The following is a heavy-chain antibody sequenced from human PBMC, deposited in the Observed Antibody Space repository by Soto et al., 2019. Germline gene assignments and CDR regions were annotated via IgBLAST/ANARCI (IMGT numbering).Heavy chain of an antibody. J-gene: IGHJ4*02. Sequence: QVQLMESGGGVVQPGGSLRLSSATSGFTFSTHSMHWFRQAPGKGLEWVAVTSYDGGTKYYADSVKGRFTVSRDNSKNTVYQQMNSLRHEDTAIYYSARDVVLTEWYFDNWGQGILVTVAS. CDR1: GFTFSTHS. V-gene: IGHV3-30-3*01. D-gene: IGHD2-21*01. CDR2: TSYDGGTK. CDR3: ARDVVLTEWYFDN.